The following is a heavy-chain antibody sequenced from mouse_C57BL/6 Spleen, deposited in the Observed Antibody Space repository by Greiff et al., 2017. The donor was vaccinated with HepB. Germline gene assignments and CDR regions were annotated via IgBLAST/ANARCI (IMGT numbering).Heavy chain of an antibody. CDR3: AREDGYYYGSSYAMDY. CDR1: GYSITSGYY. J-gene: IGHJ4*01. V-gene: IGHV3-6*01. CDR2: ISYDGSN. Sequence: VQLKESGPGLVKPSQSLSLTCSVTGYSITSGYYWNWIRQFPGNKLEWMGYISYDGSNNYNPSLKNRISITRDTSKNQFFLKLNSVTTEDTATYYCAREDGYYYGSSYAMDYWGQGTSVTVSS. D-gene: IGHD1-1*01.